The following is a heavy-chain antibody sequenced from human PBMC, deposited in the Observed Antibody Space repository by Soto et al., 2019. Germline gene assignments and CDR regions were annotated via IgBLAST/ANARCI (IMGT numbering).Heavy chain of an antibody. CDR1: GFSLSTGGVG. V-gene: IGHV2-5*01. Sequence: SGPTLVNPTQTLTLTCNFSGFSLSTGGVGVAWVRQPPGKALEWLTLIYWNGETCTSPSLENRLTVTKDASKNQVALTMTNMDPVDTATYYCAHLPPFAGYNLDYWGQGIRVTVS. CDR3: AHLPPFAGYNLDY. CDR2: IYWNGET. D-gene: IGHD1-20*01. J-gene: IGHJ4*02.